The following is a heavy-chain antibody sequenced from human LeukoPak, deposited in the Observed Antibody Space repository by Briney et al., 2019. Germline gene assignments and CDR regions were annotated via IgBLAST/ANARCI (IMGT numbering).Heavy chain of an antibody. D-gene: IGHD5-18*01. Sequence: PGGSLRLSCAASGFTFSVYSMTWVRQAPGKGPEWVSPVCGSGENIYFADSMRGRFTISRDNSKNSLSLQLNRLRAEDTPIYACASLQGPDERWFPFDYWGQGTLVTVSS. V-gene: IGHV3-23*01. CDR1: GFTFSVYS. J-gene: IGHJ4*02. CDR3: ASLQGPDERWFPFDY. CDR2: VCGSGENI.